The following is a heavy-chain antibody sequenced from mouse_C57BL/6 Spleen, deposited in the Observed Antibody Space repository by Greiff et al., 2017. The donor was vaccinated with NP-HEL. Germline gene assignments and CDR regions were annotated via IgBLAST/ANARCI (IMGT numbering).Heavy chain of an antibody. V-gene: IGHV1-9*01. CDR1: GYTFTGYW. J-gene: IGHJ3*01. Sequence: VKLMESGAELMKPGASVKLSCKATGYTFTGYWIEWVKQRPGHGLEWIGEILPGSGSNNYNEKFKGKATFTADTYSNTAYMQLSSPPTESSAIYYCARTSYDPWFADWGQGTLVTVSA. CDR2: ILPGSGSN. CDR3: ARTSYDPWFAD. D-gene: IGHD2-3*01.